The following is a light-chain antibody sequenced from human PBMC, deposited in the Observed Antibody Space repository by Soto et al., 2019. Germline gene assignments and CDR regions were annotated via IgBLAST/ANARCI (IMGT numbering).Light chain of an antibody. J-gene: IGKJ1*01. CDR1: QSVLYSSNNKNY. CDR2: WAS. Sequence: DIVMTQSPDSLAVSLGERATINCKSSQSVLYSSNNKNYLAWYQQKPGQPPKLLIYWASTRESGVPDRFSGIGYETDFTLTISSLQAEDVAVYYCQQYYSTPPWTFGQGTKVEIK. V-gene: IGKV4-1*01. CDR3: QQYYSTPPWT.